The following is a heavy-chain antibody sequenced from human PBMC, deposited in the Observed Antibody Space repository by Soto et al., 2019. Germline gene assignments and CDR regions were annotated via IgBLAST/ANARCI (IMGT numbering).Heavy chain of an antibody. J-gene: IGHJ5*02. V-gene: IGHV3-21*01. CDR2: ITTSSAYI. CDR3: VRSRTARLLRHSWFDT. Sequence: EVQLVGSGGGLVKPGGSLRLSCAASGFTFNTYDMSWVRQAPGKGLEWVSSITTSSAYIYYADSLKGRITISRDNAKNSLFLQMNSLRAEDTAVYYCVRSRTARLLRHSWFDTWGQGTLVTVSS. CDR1: GFTFNTYD. D-gene: IGHD2-21*01.